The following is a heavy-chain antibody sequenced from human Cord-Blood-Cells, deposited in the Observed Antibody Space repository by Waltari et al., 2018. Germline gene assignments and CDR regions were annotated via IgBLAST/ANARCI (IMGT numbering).Heavy chain of an antibody. J-gene: IGHJ3*02. CDR1: GGSISSSSLY. Sequence: QLQLQESGPGLVKPSETLSLTCTVSGGSISSSSLYWGWIRQPPGKGLGWIGSIYYSGSTYYNPSLKSRVTISVDTSKNQFSLKLSSVTAADTAVYYCARRGIAAAGDAFDIWGQGTMVTVSS. V-gene: IGHV4-39*01. D-gene: IGHD6-13*01. CDR3: ARRGIAAAGDAFDI. CDR2: IYYSGST.